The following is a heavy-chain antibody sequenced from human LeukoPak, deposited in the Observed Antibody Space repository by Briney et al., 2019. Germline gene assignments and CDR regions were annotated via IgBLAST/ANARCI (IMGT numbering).Heavy chain of an antibody. CDR1: GFTLSNHD. Sequence: GGSLRLSCAASGFTLSNHDMNWVRQAPGQGLEWVAYTSSTGRSMYYADSVKGRITTSRDNAKNSLYLQMNSLRVEATAAYYCKRWGIAVAGQRGFDYWGQGALVTVSS. CDR2: TSSTGRSM. J-gene: IGHJ4*02. D-gene: IGHD6-19*01. CDR3: KRWGIAVAGQRGFDY. V-gene: IGHV3-48*03.